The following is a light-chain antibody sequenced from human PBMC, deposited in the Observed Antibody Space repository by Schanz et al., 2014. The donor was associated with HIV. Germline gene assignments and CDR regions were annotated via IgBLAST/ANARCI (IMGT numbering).Light chain of an antibody. Sequence: QSALTQPASVSGSPGQSITISCTGTSSDVGGYNYVSWYQQHPGKAPKLIIYDVNTRPSGVPDRFSGSKSGNTASLTVSGLQAEDEADYYCSSLSTSGAPVFGTGTKLTVL. CDR3: SSLSTSGAPV. V-gene: IGLV2-14*01. CDR2: DVN. J-gene: IGLJ1*01. CDR1: SSDVGGYNY.